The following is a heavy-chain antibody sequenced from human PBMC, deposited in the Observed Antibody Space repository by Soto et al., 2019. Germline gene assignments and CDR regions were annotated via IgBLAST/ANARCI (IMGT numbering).Heavy chain of an antibody. CDR2: ISCYNGDT. Sequence: ASVKVSCKASGYTFTRYGIRWVRQAPGQGLEWMGWISCYNGDTNYAQKFQGRVSMTIDTSTTTAYMELRSLTSDDTAVYYCAKNGQPPYYYYGLDVWGQ. CDR3: AKNGQPPYYYYGLDV. CDR1: GYTFTRYG. V-gene: IGHV1-18*01. J-gene: IGHJ6*02. D-gene: IGHD2-8*01.